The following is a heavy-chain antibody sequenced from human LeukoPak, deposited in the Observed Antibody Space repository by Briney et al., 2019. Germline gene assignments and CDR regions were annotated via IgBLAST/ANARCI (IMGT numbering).Heavy chain of an antibody. CDR2: ISSSGSTI. CDR3: ARGAVAGPRDY. D-gene: IGHD6-19*01. Sequence: PGGSLRLSCAASGFAFSDTWMSWVRQAPGKGLEWVSSISSSGSTIYYADSVKGRFTISRDNAKNSLYLQMNSLRAEDTAVYYCARGAVAGPRDYWGQGTLVTVSS. V-gene: IGHV3-11*01. J-gene: IGHJ4*02. CDR1: GFAFSDTW.